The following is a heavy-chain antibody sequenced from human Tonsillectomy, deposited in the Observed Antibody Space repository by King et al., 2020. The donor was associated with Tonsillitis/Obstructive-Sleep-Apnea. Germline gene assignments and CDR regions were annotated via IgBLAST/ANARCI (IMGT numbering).Heavy chain of an antibody. V-gene: IGHV4-34*01. J-gene: IGHJ5*02. CDR3: ARVQRGYSYGYGFRWFDP. Sequence: VQLQQWGAGLLKPSETLSLTCAVYGGSFSGYYWSWIRQPPGKGLEWIGEINHSGSTNYNPSLKSRVTISVDTSKNQFSLKLSSVTAADTAVYYCARVQRGYSYGYGFRWFDPWGQGTLVTVSS. CDR1: GGSFSGYY. CDR2: INHSGST. D-gene: IGHD5-18*01.